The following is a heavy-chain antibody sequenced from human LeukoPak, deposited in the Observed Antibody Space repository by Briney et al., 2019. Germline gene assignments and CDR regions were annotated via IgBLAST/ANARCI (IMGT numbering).Heavy chain of an antibody. CDR3: ARPFELAGNNFDY. CDR1: GFTFSSYS. Sequence: GGSLRLSCAASGFTFSSYSMNWVRQAPGKGLEWVSSISSSSSYIYYADSVKGRFTISRDNAKNSLYLQMNSLRAEDTAVYYCARPFELAGNNFDYWGQGTLVTVSS. J-gene: IGHJ4*02. V-gene: IGHV3-21*01. D-gene: IGHD2/OR15-2a*01. CDR2: ISSSSSYI.